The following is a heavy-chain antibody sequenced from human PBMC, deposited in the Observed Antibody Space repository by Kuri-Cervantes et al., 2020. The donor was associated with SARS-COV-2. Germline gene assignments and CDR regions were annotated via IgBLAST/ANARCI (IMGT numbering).Heavy chain of an antibody. V-gene: IGHV3-48*01. CDR3: ARVEWYNWNLFDAFDI. Sequence: LSLTCAASGFTFSSYSMNWVRQAPGKGLEWVSYISSSSSTIYYADSVKGRFTISRDNAKNSLYLQMNSLRAEDTAVYYCARVEWYNWNLFDAFDIWGQGTMVTVSS. CDR2: ISSSSSTI. J-gene: IGHJ3*02. D-gene: IGHD1-20*01. CDR1: GFTFSSYS.